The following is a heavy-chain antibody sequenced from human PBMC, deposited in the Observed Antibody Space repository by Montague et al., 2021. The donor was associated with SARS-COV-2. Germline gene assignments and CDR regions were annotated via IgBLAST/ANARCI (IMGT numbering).Heavy chain of an antibody. Sequence: SETLSLTCTVPGGSISSSSYYWGWIRQPTGKGLEWIGSINYSGSNYYNPNLKSRVTISVDKPKNQFYLKLSTVTAADTDVYYCATITLGYCTNGVCQPPDYWGQGTLVTVSS. CDR3: ATITLGYCTNGVCQPPDY. V-gene: IGHV4-39*01. D-gene: IGHD2-8*01. CDR1: GGSISSSSYY. CDR2: INYSGSN. J-gene: IGHJ4*02.